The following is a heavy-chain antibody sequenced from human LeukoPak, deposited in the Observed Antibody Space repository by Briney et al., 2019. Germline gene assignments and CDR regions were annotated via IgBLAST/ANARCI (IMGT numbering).Heavy chain of an antibody. Sequence: KTGGSLRLSCAASGFTFSDYYMSWIRQAPGKGLEWVSYISSSGTTIYYADSVKGRFTISRDNAKNSLYLQMNSLRAEDTAVYYCARSLEAGYSSSWYWGYWGQGTLVTVSS. CDR3: ARSLEAGYSSSWYWGY. V-gene: IGHV3-11*04. CDR1: GFTFSDYY. CDR2: ISSSGTTI. D-gene: IGHD6-13*01. J-gene: IGHJ4*02.